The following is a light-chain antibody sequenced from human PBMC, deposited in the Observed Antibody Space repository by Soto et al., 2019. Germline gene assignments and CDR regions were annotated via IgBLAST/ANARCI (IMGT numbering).Light chain of an antibody. CDR2: SAS. J-gene: IGKJ5*01. CDR3: QHYNNWPPIT. CDR1: ESVSSY. Sequence: EIVMTQSPATLSVSPGDRVTLSCRASESVSSYLAWYQQKPGQAPRLLIYSASTRATGIPARFSGSGSGTEFTLTISSLQSEDFAVYYCQHYNNWPPITLGQGTRLEIK. V-gene: IGKV3D-15*01.